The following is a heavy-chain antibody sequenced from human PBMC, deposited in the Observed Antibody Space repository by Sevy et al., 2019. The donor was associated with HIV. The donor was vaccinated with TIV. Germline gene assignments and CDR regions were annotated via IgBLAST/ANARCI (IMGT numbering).Heavy chain of an antibody. CDR2: INTNTGNP. V-gene: IGHV7-4-1*02. D-gene: IGHD6-19*01. J-gene: IGHJ6*02. Sequence: ASVKVSCKASGYTFTSYAMHWVRQAPGQGLEWMGWINTNTGNPTYAQGFTGRFVFSLDTSVSTAYLQISSLKAEDTAVYYCARDPPGPVYSSGLGENYYGIDVWGQGTTVTVSS. CDR1: GYTFTSYA. CDR3: ARDPPGPVYSSGLGENYYGIDV.